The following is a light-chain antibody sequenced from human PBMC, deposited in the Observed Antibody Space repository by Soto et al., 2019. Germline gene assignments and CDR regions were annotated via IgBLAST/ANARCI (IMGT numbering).Light chain of an antibody. J-gene: IGLJ1*01. CDR3: SSYAGSNHYV. CDR1: SSDVGGYNY. Sequence: QSALNQPPSASGSPGQSVTISCTGTSSDVGGYNYVSWYQQHPGKAPKLMIYEVSKRPSGVPDRFSGSKSGNTASLTVSGLQAEDEADYYCSSYAGSNHYVFGTGIKVTVL. CDR2: EVS. V-gene: IGLV2-8*01.